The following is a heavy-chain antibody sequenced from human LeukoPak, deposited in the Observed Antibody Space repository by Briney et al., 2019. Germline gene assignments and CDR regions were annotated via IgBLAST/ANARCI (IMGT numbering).Heavy chain of an antibody. CDR3: AKGSIFGGPARLYYFDY. Sequence: QAGGSLRLSCVASGFTFSGYAMSWVRQAPGGGLEWISGISGSAGSTNYADSVKGRFTISRDNSKNTLYLQMDSLRADDTAVYYCAKGSIFGGPARLYYFDYWGQGTLVTGSS. CDR1: GFTFSGYA. V-gene: IGHV3-23*01. CDR2: ISGSAGST. D-gene: IGHD3-3*01. J-gene: IGHJ4*02.